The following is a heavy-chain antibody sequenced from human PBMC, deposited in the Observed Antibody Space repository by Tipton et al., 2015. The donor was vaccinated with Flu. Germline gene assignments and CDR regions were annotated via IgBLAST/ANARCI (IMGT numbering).Heavy chain of an antibody. CDR1: GGSMSSQY. CDR2: IYNSGST. CDR3: ARAGSYYCLDY. Sequence: LRLSCYVSGGSMSSQYWSWIRQPPGKGLEWIGYIYNSGSTDFNPSLKSRVTISLDTAKNQFSLKLSSVTAADTAVYYCARAGSYYCLDYWGQGTLVTVSS. J-gene: IGHJ4*02. V-gene: IGHV4-59*11. D-gene: IGHD1-26*01.